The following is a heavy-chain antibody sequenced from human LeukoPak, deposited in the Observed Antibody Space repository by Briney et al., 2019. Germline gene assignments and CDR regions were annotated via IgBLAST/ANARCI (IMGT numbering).Heavy chain of an antibody. J-gene: IGHJ4*02. D-gene: IGHD3-22*01. Sequence: GGSLRLSCAASGFRFNTYWMSWVRQAPGKGLEWVANIKQDGNEKYYADSVKGRFTISRDNAKNSLYLQMNSLRAEDTAVYYCARVSYYYDSSGYFYWGQGTLVTVSS. V-gene: IGHV3-7*01. CDR3: ARVSYYYDSSGYFY. CDR2: IKQDGNEK. CDR1: GFRFNTYW.